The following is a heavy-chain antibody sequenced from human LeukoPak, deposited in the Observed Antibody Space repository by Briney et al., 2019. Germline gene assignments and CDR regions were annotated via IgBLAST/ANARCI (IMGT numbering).Heavy chain of an antibody. Sequence: SETLSLTCTVSGGSISSYYWSRIRQPPGKGLEWIGYIYYSGSTNYNPSPKSRVTISVDTSKNQFSLKLSSVTAADTAVYYCARLRYYDSPPADYWGQGTLVTVSS. CDR1: GGSISSYY. D-gene: IGHD3-22*01. CDR2: IYYSGST. J-gene: IGHJ4*02. V-gene: IGHV4-59*08. CDR3: ARLRYYDSPPADY.